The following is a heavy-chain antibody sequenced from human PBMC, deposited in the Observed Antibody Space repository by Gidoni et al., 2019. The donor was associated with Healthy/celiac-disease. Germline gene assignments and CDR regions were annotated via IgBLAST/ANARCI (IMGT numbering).Heavy chain of an antibody. D-gene: IGHD5-18*01. V-gene: IGHV3-7*03. Sequence: VQLVESGGGLVQPGGSLRLSCASSGFPFSSYWLSWVRQAPGKGLEWVANIKQDGSEKYYVDSVKGRFTISRDNAKNSLYLQMNSLRAEDTAVYYCARLRRYSYEEPFDYWGQGTLVTVSS. CDR1: GFPFSSYW. CDR3: ARLRRYSYEEPFDY. CDR2: IKQDGSEK. J-gene: IGHJ4*02.